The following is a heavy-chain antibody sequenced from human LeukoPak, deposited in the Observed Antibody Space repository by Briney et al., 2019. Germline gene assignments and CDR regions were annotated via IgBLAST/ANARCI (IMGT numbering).Heavy chain of an antibody. J-gene: IGHJ4*02. D-gene: IGHD6-13*01. CDR3: ASSLYSSPFVPFDY. V-gene: IGHV4-38-2*01. CDR1: GYSISSGYY. CDR2: IYHSGST. Sequence: KPSETLSLTCAVSGYSISSGYYWGWIRQPPWKGLEWIGSIYHSGSTYYNPSLKSRVTISVDTSKNQFSLKLSSVTAADTAVYYCASSLYSSPFVPFDYWGQGTLVTVSS.